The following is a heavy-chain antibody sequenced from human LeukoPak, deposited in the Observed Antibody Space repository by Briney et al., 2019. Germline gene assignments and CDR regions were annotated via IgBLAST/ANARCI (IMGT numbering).Heavy chain of an antibody. J-gene: IGHJ3*02. V-gene: IGHV3-7*01. CDR1: GFIFTDYW. CDR2: IKEDGSEK. Sequence: GGSLRLSCAASGFIFTDYWMYWVRQAPGRGLAWVANIKEDGSEKNYVDFVKGRFTISRDNAKNSLYLQMNSLRAEDTAVYYCARTPSTIVVVPAAHDAFDIWGQGAMVTVSS. CDR3: ARTPSTIVVVPAAHDAFDI. D-gene: IGHD2-2*01.